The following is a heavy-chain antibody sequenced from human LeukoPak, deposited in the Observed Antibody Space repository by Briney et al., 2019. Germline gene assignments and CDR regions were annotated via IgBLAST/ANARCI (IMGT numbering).Heavy chain of an antibody. D-gene: IGHD5-12*01. CDR1: GFTFSSYA. V-gene: IGHV3-74*01. CDR3: ARTAYSDYSLGF. CDR2: VSSDGSST. Sequence: GGSLRLSCAASGFTFSSYATSWARQAPGKGLEWVSRVSSDGSSTSYADSVKGRFTISRDNAKNTLYLQMNSLRAEDTAVYYCARTAYSDYSLGFWGQGTLVTVSS. J-gene: IGHJ4*02.